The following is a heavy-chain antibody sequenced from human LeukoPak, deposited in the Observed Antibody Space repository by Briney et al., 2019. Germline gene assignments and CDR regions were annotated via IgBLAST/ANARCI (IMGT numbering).Heavy chain of an antibody. D-gene: IGHD5-24*01. CDR1: GFTFSGYW. CDR2: VSADGRTQ. J-gene: IGHJ4*02. V-gene: IGHV3-30*03. Sequence: PGGSLRLSCAASGFTFSGYWMTWVRQAPGKGLEWVTVVSADGRTQLYSDSVKGRFTISRDNSLNTLHLQMNSLRTEDTAVYYCAREFGHNRWYFDYWGQGALVTVSS. CDR3: AREFGHNRWYFDY.